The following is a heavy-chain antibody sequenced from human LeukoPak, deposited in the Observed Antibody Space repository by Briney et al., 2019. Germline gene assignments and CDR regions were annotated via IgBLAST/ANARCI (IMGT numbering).Heavy chain of an antibody. CDR3: AREAHDYGDYVYHYYYMDV. CDR1: GFTFSSYA. D-gene: IGHD4-17*01. J-gene: IGHJ6*03. V-gene: IGHV3-30*04. Sequence: GGSLRLSCAASGFTFSSYAMHWVRQAPGKGLEWVAVISYDGSNKYYADSVKGRFTISRDNSKNTLYLQMNSLRAEDTAVYYCAREAHDYGDYVYHYYYMDVWGKGTTVTVSS. CDR2: ISYDGSNK.